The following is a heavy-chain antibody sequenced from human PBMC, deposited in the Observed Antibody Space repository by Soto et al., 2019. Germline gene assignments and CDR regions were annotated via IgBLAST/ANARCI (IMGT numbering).Heavy chain of an antibody. CDR1: GFTVSSNY. CDR2: IYSGGST. Sequence: EVQLVESGGGLIQPGGSLRLSCAASGFTVSSNYMSWVRQAPGKGLEWVSVIYSGGSTYYADSVKGRFTISRDNSKNTLYLQMSSLRAEDTAVYYCARDLGGDYDYYYGMDVWGQGTTVTVSS. D-gene: IGHD4-17*01. J-gene: IGHJ6*02. V-gene: IGHV3-53*01. CDR3: ARDLGGDYDYYYGMDV.